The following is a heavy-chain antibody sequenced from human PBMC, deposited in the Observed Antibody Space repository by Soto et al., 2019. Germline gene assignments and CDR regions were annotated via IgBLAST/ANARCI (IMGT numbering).Heavy chain of an antibody. D-gene: IGHD6-19*01. CDR3: ARDRNGAGNYFDY. Sequence: PSETLSLTCTVSGGSISSGDYYWIWIRQPPGKGLEWIGYIYYSGSTYYNPSLKSRVTISVDTSKNQFSLKLSSVTVADTAVYYCARDRNGAGNYFDYWGQGTLVTVSS. V-gene: IGHV4-30-4*01. CDR1: GGSISSGDYY. CDR2: IYYSGST. J-gene: IGHJ4*02.